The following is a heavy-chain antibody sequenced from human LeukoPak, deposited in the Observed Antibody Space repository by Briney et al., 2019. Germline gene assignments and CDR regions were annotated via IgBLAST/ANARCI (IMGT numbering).Heavy chain of an antibody. V-gene: IGHV1-18*01. J-gene: IGHJ5*02. CDR2: ISAYNGNT. Sequence: GASVKVSCKASGYTFTSYGISWVRQAPGQGLEWMGWISAYNGNTNYAQKLQGRVTMTTDTSTSTAYMELRSLRSDDTAVYYCARGDTAIARYNWFDPWGQGTLVTVSS. D-gene: IGHD5-18*01. CDR3: ARGDTAIARYNWFDP. CDR1: GYTFTSYG.